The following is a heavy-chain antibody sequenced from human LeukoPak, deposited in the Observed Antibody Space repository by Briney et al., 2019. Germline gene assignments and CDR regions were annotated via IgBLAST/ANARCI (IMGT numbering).Heavy chain of an antibody. V-gene: IGHV4-34*01. CDR1: GGSFSGYY. D-gene: IGHD5-24*01. J-gene: IGHJ4*02. CDR3: ARGQSIFQRRRDFGY. Sequence: SETLSLTCAVYGGSFSGYYWSWIRQPPGKGLEWIGEINHTGSTNYNPSLKSRVTISVDTSKNQFSLKLSSVTAADTAVYYCARGQSIFQRRRDFGYWGQGTLVTVSS. CDR2: INHTGST.